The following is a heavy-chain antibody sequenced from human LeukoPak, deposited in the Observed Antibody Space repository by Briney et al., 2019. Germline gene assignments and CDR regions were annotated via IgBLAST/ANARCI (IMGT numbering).Heavy chain of an antibody. CDR1: RFTFNTYW. V-gene: IGHV3-74*01. J-gene: IGHJ6*03. Sequence: GGSLRLSCAASRFTFNTYWMHWVRQAPGKGLVWVSRIDSDGNSTAYADSVKGRFTISRDNAKNSLYLQMTSLRAEDTAVYYCARYIRTGGYYMDVWGKGTTVTISS. CDR3: ARYIRTGGYYMDV. CDR2: IDSDGNST. D-gene: IGHD3-16*01.